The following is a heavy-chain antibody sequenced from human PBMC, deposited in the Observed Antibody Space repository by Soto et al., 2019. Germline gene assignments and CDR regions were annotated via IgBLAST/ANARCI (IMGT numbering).Heavy chain of an antibody. CDR2: ISYDGSNK. J-gene: IGHJ5*02. Sequence: QVQLVESGGGVVQPGRSLRLSCATSGFTFSSYAMHWVRQAPGKGLEWVAVISYDGSNKYYADSVKGRFTISRDNSKNTLYLQMNSLRAEDTAVYYCATEGGALNWFDPWGQGTLVTVSS. CDR3: ATEGGALNWFDP. CDR1: GFTFSSYA. V-gene: IGHV3-30-3*01. D-gene: IGHD1-26*01.